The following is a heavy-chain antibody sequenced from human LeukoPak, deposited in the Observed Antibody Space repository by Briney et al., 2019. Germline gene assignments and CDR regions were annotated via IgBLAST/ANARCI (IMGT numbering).Heavy chain of an antibody. CDR3: PRVATTSSKWSLDY. J-gene: IGHJ4*02. D-gene: IGHD2-2*01. CDR2: INSDGSTT. Sequence: GGSLRLSCAASGFTFSAYWMHWVRQSPGKGLVWVSRINSDGSTTSYADSVKGRFTISRDIPKNTLYLQMNSLRAEDTGVYYCPRVATTSSKWSLDYWGQGTLVTVSS. CDR1: GFTFSAYW. V-gene: IGHV3-74*01.